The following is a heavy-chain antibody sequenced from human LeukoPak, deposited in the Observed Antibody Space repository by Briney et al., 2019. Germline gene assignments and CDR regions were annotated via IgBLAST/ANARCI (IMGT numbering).Heavy chain of an antibody. D-gene: IGHD4-17*01. J-gene: IGHJ4*02. V-gene: IGHV3-23*01. Sequence: GGSLRLSCAASGFTFSSYAMSWVRQAPGKGREWGSAISGRGGSTYYASSVKGRFTISRDNSKNTLYLKINSLRAEDAAVYYCAIDSQYGDYPWYFDYWGQGTLVTVSS. CDR2: ISGRGGST. CDR1: GFTFSSYA. CDR3: AIDSQYGDYPWYFDY.